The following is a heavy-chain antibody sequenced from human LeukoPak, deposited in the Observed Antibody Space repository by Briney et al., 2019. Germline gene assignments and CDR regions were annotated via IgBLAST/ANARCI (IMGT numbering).Heavy chain of an antibody. V-gene: IGHV4-30-4*01. CDR3: ARVGYCTGGGCYGLAP. D-gene: IGHD2-15*01. J-gene: IGHJ5*02. CDR1: GGSISSRDYY. CDR2: VSYSGNT. Sequence: PSETLSLTCTVSGGSISSRDYYWSWIRQPPGKGLEWVGYVSYSGNTYYNPSLKSRVTISIDTSKSQFSLKLSSVTAADTAVYYCARVGYCTGGGCYGLAPWGQGTLVTVSS.